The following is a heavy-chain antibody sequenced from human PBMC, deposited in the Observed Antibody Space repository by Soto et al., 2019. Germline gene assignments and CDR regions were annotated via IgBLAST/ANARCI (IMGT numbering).Heavy chain of an antibody. CDR2: IKQDGSEK. CDR1: GFTFSSYW. J-gene: IGHJ4*02. Sequence: GGSLRLSCAASGFTFSSYWMSWVRQAPGKGLEWVANIKQDGSEKYYVDSVKGRFTISRDNAKNSLYLQMNSLRAEDTAVYYYARTRYDFWSGYLDYWGQGTLVTVSS. D-gene: IGHD3-3*01. CDR3: ARTRYDFWSGYLDY. V-gene: IGHV3-7*01.